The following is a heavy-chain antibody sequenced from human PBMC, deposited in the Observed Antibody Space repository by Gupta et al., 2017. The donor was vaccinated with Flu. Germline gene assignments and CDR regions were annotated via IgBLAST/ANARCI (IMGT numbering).Heavy chain of an antibody. J-gene: IGHJ4*02. CDR1: GGSISSGSYY. CDR2: IYTSGST. V-gene: IGHV4-61*02. CDR3: ARDPDGDYFDY. Sequence: QVQLQESGPGLVKPSQTLSLTCTVSGGSISSGSYYWSWIRQPAGKGLEWIGRIYTSGSTNYNPSLKSRVTISVDTSKNQFSLKLSSVTAADTAVYYCARDPDGDYFDYWGQGTLVTVSS. D-gene: IGHD7-27*01.